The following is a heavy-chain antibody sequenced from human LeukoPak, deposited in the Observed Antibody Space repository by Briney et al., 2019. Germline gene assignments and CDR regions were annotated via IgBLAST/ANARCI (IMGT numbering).Heavy chain of an antibody. CDR2: IYHSGST. D-gene: IGHD3-22*01. CDR1: GGSISSGGYS. V-gene: IGHV4-30-2*01. CDR3: ARDPPNYYDSSGDAFGI. Sequence: PSETLSLTCTVSGGSISSGGYSWSWIRQPPGTGLEWIGYIYHSGSTYYNPSLKSRVTISVDRSKNQFSLKLSSVTAADTAVYYCARDPPNYYDSSGDAFGIWGQGTMVTVSS. J-gene: IGHJ3*02.